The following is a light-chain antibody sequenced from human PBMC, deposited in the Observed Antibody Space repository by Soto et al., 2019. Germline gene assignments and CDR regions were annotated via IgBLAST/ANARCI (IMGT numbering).Light chain of an antibody. CDR2: DAS. V-gene: IGKV3-11*01. CDR3: RHCSNWPFT. J-gene: IGKJ3*01. Sequence: EIVLTQSPATQSLSPGERATLSCRASQSISTYLDWYQQKPGQAPRLLIYDASNRATGIPARSSGSGSGTDLTLTISSLEPEDFAVYYCRHCSNWPFTVGTGTKVDI. CDR1: QSISTY.